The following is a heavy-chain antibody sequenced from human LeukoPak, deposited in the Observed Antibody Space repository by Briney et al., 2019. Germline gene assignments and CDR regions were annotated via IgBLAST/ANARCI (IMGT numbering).Heavy chain of an antibody. CDR3: ARDLIAVAGLALDY. V-gene: IGHV3-23*01. CDR1: GFTFSNYA. CDR2: ISGSGGST. J-gene: IGHJ4*02. D-gene: IGHD6-19*01. Sequence: GGSLRLSCAASGFTFSNYAMSWVRQAPGKGLEWVSAISGSGGSTYYADSVKGRFTISRDNSKNTLYLQMNSLRAEDTAVYYCARDLIAVAGLALDYWGQGTLVTVSS.